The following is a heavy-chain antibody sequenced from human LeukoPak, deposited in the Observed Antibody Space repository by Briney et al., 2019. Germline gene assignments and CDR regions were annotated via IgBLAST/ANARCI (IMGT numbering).Heavy chain of an antibody. CDR3: ARFVAQFDY. V-gene: IGHV3-23*01. CDR2: ISGSGDGT. CDR1: GFTFSSYG. Sequence: GGSLRLSCAASGFTFSSYGMSWVRQAPGKGLEWVSAISGSGDGTYYADSVKGRFTISRDNSKNILYLQMNSLRAEDTAVYYCARFVAQFDYWGQGTLVTVSS. J-gene: IGHJ4*02. D-gene: IGHD2-21*01.